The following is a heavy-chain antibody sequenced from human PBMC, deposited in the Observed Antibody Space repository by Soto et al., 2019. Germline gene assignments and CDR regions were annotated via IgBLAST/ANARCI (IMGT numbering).Heavy chain of an antibody. CDR2: INAGNGNT. V-gene: IGHV1-3*01. J-gene: IGHJ5*02. CDR3: ARDRNSGVLDWYDH. Sequence: ASVKVSCKASGYTFSNYGIHWVRQAPGQRLEWMGWINAGNGNTQYSQKFQGRVTISRDTSATTAYMELSSLRSEDTAVYYCARDRNSGVLDWYDHWGQGTMGTVSS. CDR1: GYTFSNYG. D-gene: IGHD6-19*01.